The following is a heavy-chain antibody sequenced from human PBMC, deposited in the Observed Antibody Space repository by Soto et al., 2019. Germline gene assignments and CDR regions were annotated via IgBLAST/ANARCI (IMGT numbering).Heavy chain of an antibody. CDR3: ARGLTGDDAFDI. V-gene: IGHV3-30*04. CDR2: ISYDGSNK. Sequence: GGSLRLSCAASGFTFSSYAMHWVRQAPGKGLEWVAVISYDGSNKYYADSVKGRFTISRDNSKNTLYLQMNSLRAEDTAVYYCARGLTGDDAFDIWGQGTMVTVSS. D-gene: IGHD7-27*01. J-gene: IGHJ3*02. CDR1: GFTFSSYA.